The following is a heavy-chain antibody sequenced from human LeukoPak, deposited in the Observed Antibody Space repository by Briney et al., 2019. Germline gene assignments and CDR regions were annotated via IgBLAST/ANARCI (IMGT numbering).Heavy chain of an antibody. Sequence: PGGSLRLSCAASGFTFSSSAMGWVRQAPGKGLEWVSSITGSGDYTYYAESVKGRFTISRDNSKNTLYLQMNSLRAEDTAVYYCASKPAGFDPWGQGTLVTVSS. CDR2: ITGSGDYT. CDR1: GFTFSSSA. D-gene: IGHD1-14*01. J-gene: IGHJ5*02. V-gene: IGHV3-23*01. CDR3: ASKPAGFDP.